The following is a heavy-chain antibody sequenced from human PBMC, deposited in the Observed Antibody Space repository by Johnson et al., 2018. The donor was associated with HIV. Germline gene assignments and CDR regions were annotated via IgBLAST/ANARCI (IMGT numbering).Heavy chain of an antibody. CDR1: GFTFSSYA. V-gene: IGHV3-30-3*01. D-gene: IGHD6-19*01. Sequence: QMQLVESGGGVVQPGRSLRLSCAASGFTFSSYAMHWVRQAPGKGLEWVAVISYDGSNKYYADSVKGRFTISRDNSKNTLYLQMNSLRAEYTAVYYCARDIIAVAGYDAFDIWGQGTMVTVSS. J-gene: IGHJ3*02. CDR3: ARDIIAVAGYDAFDI. CDR2: ISYDGSNK.